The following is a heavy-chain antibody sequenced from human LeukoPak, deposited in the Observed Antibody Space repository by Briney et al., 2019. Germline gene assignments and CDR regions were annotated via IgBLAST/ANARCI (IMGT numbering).Heavy chain of an antibody. Sequence: PGGSLGLSCAASGFTFSSYEMNWVRQAPGKGLEWASYISSSGSTIYYADSVKGRFTISRDNAKNSLYLQMNSLRAEDTAVYYCARDGYYYDSSGEMGDYWGQGTLVTVSS. CDR3: ARDGYYYDSSGEMGDY. J-gene: IGHJ4*02. CDR1: GFTFSSYE. CDR2: ISSSGSTI. D-gene: IGHD3-22*01. V-gene: IGHV3-48*03.